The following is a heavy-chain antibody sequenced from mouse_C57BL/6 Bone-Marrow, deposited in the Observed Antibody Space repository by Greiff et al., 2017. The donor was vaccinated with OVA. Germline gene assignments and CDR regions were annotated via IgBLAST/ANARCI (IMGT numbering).Heavy chain of an antibody. CDR2: IYPGSGNT. Sequence: VKLMESGAELVRPGASVKLSCKASGYTFTDYYINWVKQRPGQGLEWIARIYPGSGNTYYNEKFKGKATLTAEKSSSTAYMQLSSLTSEDSAVYFCAREDYGSILYYAMDYWGQGTSVTVSS. V-gene: IGHV1-76*01. J-gene: IGHJ4*01. D-gene: IGHD1-1*01. CDR1: GYTFTDYY. CDR3: AREDYGSILYYAMDY.